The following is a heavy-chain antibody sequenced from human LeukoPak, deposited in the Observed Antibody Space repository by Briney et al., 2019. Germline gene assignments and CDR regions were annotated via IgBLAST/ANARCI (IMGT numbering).Heavy chain of an antibody. V-gene: IGHV4-59*11. CDR2: IDYSGST. Sequence: SETLSLTCTVSGGSISSLYWSWIRQPPGKGLEWIGYIDYSGSTNYNPSLKRRVTISADTSKNQVSLRLNSVTTADTAVYYCARGRSDGYSLLDYWGQGTLVTVSS. J-gene: IGHJ4*02. CDR1: GGSISSLY. D-gene: IGHD5-24*01. CDR3: ARGRSDGYSLLDY.